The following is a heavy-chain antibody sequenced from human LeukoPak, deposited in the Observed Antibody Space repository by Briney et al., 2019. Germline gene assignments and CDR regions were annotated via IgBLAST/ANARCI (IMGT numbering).Heavy chain of an antibody. V-gene: IGHV3-23*01. Sequence: GGSLTLSCVASRFTFSTYTMNWIRQAPGKGLEWVSSISGSGGSTSYADSVKGRFTISRDNSKNTLYLQMNSLRAEDTAIYYCARVAGTKCFDYWGQGTLVTVSS. CDR1: RFTFSTYT. CDR3: ARVAGTKCFDY. CDR2: ISGSGGST. D-gene: IGHD6-19*01. J-gene: IGHJ4*02.